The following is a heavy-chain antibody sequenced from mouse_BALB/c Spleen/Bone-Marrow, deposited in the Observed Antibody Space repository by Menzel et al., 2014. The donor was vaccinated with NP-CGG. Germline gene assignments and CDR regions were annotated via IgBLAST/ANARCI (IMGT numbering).Heavy chain of an antibody. J-gene: IGHJ2*01. V-gene: IGHV1S81*02. CDR1: GYTFTSYY. CDR2: INPSNGGT. D-gene: IGHD1-2*01. Sequence: VKLVESGAELVKPGASVKLSCKASGYTFTSYYMYWVKQRPGQGLEWIGEINPSNGGTNFNEKFKSKATLTVDKSSSTAYMQLSSLTSEDSAVYYCTRAHYYGFYYFDYWGQGTTLTVSS. CDR3: TRAHYYGFYYFDY.